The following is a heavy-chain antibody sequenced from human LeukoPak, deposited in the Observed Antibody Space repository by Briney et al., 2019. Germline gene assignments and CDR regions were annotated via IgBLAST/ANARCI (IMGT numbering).Heavy chain of an antibody. J-gene: IGHJ4*02. Sequence: GGSLRLSCAASGFTFSSYWMSWVRQAPGKGLVWVSRINSDGSSTSYADSVKGRFTISRDNAKNTLYLQMNSLRAEDTAVYYCARVRYYDYVWGSYRFYYFDYWGQGTLVTVSS. D-gene: IGHD3-16*02. CDR2: INSDGSST. V-gene: IGHV3-74*01. CDR1: GFTFSSYW. CDR3: ARVRYYDYVWGSYRFYYFDY.